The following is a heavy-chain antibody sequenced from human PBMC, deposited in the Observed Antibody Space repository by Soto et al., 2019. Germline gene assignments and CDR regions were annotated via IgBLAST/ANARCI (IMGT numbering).Heavy chain of an antibody. V-gene: IGHV3-30*18. CDR2: ISYDGSNE. Sequence: QVQLVESGGGVVQPGRSLRLSCEASGFTFSSYGMHWVRQAPGKGLEWVAFISYDGSNEYYADSVRGRFAISRDNSRNSVSLHLTSLRGGDTAGYYCAKDVSASGSGSDYWGQGSLVTVSS. D-gene: IGHD3-10*01. CDR3: AKDVSASGSGSDY. J-gene: IGHJ4*02. CDR1: GFTFSSYG.